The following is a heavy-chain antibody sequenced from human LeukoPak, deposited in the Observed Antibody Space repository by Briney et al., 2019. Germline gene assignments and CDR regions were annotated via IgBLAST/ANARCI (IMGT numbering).Heavy chain of an antibody. D-gene: IGHD3-22*01. Sequence: GGSLRLSCAASEFTFTNYWMHWVRQAPGKGLVWVSRINSDGRSTSYADSVKGRFTISRDNAKNTLYLQMNSLRAEDTAVYYCARPAKPYYYDTSGYYLDYWGQGTLVTVSS. CDR2: INSDGRST. CDR3: ARPAKPYYYDTSGYYLDY. CDR1: EFTFTNYW. J-gene: IGHJ4*02. V-gene: IGHV3-74*01.